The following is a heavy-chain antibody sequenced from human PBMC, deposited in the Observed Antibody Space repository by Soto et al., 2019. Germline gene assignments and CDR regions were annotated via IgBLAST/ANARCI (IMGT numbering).Heavy chain of an antibody. CDR2: IKQDGSER. V-gene: IGHV3-7*01. J-gene: IGHJ4*02. Sequence: EVQLVESGGGLVQPGGSLRLSCVASGLTFSRYWMSWVRQAPGKGLEWVANIKQDGSERYYVDSVKGRFTISRDNAKKPLYLQMNSLRAEDTAVYYCAREPYYDFWSGYSHWDYWGQGTLVTVSS. CDR1: GLTFSRYW. CDR3: AREPYYDFWSGYSHWDY. D-gene: IGHD3-3*01.